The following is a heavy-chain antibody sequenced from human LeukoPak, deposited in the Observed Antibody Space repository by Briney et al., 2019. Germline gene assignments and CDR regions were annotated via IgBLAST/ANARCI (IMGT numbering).Heavy chain of an antibody. CDR1: GFTVSSSH. V-gene: IGHV3-53*01. Sequence: GGSLRLSCVASGFTVSSSHMTWVRQAPGKGLEWVSVLYSGGSTYYADSVKGRFTISRDNSKNTLYLQMNSLRAKDTAVYYCARGGVTMIVPILWGQGTLVTVSS. D-gene: IGHD3-22*01. CDR2: LYSGGST. CDR3: ARGGVTMIVPIL. J-gene: IGHJ4*02.